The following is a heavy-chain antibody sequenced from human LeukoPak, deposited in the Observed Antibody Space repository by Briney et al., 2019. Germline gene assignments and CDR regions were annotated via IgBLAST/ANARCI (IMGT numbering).Heavy chain of an antibody. CDR1: GGFNTHYY. Sequence: SETLSLTCSVSGGFNTHYYWTWMRQPPGKGLELIGYIYHSGSTKYNPSLNSRVSISVDTSMNHFSLKLSSVTAADTAVYYCARGQWLPVFDFWGQGILVTVSS. CDR2: IYHSGST. D-gene: IGHD3-22*01. J-gene: IGHJ4*02. CDR3: ARGQWLPVFDF. V-gene: IGHV4-59*01.